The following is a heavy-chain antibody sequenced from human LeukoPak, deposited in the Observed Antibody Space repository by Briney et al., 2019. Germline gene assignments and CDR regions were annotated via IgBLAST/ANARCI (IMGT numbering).Heavy chain of an antibody. CDR1: GGSISSGDYY. D-gene: IGHD2-21*01. Sequence: PSETLSLTRTVSGGSISSGDYYWRWIRQPPGTGLEWIGYIYYSGSTYYNPSLKSRVTISVDTSKNQFSLKLSSVTAADTAVYYCAREVAYCGGDCPNAFDIWGQGTMVTVSS. CDR2: IYYSGST. CDR3: AREVAYCGGDCPNAFDI. J-gene: IGHJ3*02. V-gene: IGHV4-30-4*08.